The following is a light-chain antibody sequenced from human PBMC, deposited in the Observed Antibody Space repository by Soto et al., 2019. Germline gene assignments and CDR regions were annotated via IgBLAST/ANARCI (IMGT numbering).Light chain of an antibody. CDR2: AAS. CDR3: QQTYSSHPWT. J-gene: IGKJ1*01. CDR1: QSIKSY. Sequence: DIQMTQSPTSLSASVGARVPITCRASQSIKSYVNWYQQKPGKGPKLLVYAASTLQSGIPSRFSGSGSGTDYSLTISGLQPEDFATYYCQQTYSSHPWTFGQGTKVDIK. V-gene: IGKV1-39*01.